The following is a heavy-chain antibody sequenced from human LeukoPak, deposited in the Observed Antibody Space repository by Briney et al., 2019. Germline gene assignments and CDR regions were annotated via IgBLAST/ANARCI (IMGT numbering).Heavy chain of an antibody. Sequence: SETLSLTRAVSGYSISSGYYWGWIRQPPGKGLEWIGSIYHSGSTYYNPSLKRRVTISVDTSKNQFSLKLSSVTAADTAVYYCARAPGDYSGFWFDPWGQGTLVTVSS. V-gene: IGHV4-38-2*01. CDR2: IYHSGST. J-gene: IGHJ5*02. CDR1: GYSISSGYY. D-gene: IGHD5-12*01. CDR3: ARAPGDYSGFWFDP.